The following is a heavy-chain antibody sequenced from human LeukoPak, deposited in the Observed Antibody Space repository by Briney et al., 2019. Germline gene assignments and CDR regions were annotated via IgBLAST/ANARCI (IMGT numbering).Heavy chain of an antibody. V-gene: IGHV1-18*01. CDR1: GYTFTSYG. J-gene: IGHJ5*02. CDR2: ISAYNGNT. Sequence: GASVKVSCKASGYTFTSYGISWVRQAPGQGLESMGWISAYNGNTNYAQKLQGRVTMTTDTSTSTAYMELRSLRSDDTAVYYCARDYSVVVIETTGRHWFDPWGQGTLVTVSS. D-gene: IGHD3-22*01. CDR3: ARDYSVVVIETTGRHWFDP.